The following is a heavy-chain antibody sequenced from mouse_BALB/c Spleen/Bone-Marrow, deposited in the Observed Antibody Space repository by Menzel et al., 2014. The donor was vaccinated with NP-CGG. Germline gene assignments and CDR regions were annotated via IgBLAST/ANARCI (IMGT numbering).Heavy chain of an antibody. CDR3: TRGDYGSYGAMDC. CDR2: IHYSGNT. J-gene: IGHJ4*01. D-gene: IGHD2-1*01. CDR1: GYSIXSGYS. Sequence: EVQLQQSGPDLVKPSQSLSLTCTVTGYSIXSGYSWHWIRQFPGNKLEWMGYIHYSGNTNYNPSLKSRISIIRDTSKNQFFLQLISVTTEDTATYYCTRGDYGSYGAMDCWGQGTSVTVSS. V-gene: IGHV3-1*02.